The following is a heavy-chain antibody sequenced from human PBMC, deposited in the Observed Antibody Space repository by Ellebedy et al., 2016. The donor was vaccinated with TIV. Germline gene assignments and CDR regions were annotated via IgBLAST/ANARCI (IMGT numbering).Heavy chain of an antibody. J-gene: IGHJ6*02. V-gene: IGHV3-33*01. CDR3: ARDGHYYDSGSYSVYGMDV. D-gene: IGHD3-10*01. Sequence: GESLKISCGVSGFTFSSYGMHWVRQAPGKGLEWVAVIWYDESNEYYADSVKGRFTISRDNSKNTLYLQMNSLRAEDTAVYYCARDGHYYDSGSYSVYGMDVWGQGTTVTVSS. CDR2: IWYDESNE. CDR1: GFTFSSYG.